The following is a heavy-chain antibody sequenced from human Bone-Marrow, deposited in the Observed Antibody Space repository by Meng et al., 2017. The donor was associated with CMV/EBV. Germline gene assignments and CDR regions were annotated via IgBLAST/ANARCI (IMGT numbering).Heavy chain of an antibody. J-gene: IGHJ4*02. CDR2: IKQDGSEK. Sequence: GESLKISCAASGFTFSDYYMSWVRQAPGKGLEWVANIKQDGSEKYYVDSVKGRFTISRDNAKNSLYLQMNSLRAEDTAVYYCARDLNYYDSSGSPLGYWGQGTLVTFSS. CDR3: ARDLNYYDSSGSPLGY. D-gene: IGHD3-22*01. V-gene: IGHV3-7*01. CDR1: GFTFSDYY.